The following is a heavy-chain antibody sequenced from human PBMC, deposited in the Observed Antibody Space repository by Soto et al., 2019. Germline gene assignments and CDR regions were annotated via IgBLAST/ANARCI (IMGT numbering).Heavy chain of an antibody. CDR2: ISSSSSYI. CDR1: GFTFSSYS. CDR3: AKLFFVHTFDY. V-gene: IGHV3-21*04. Sequence: GGSLRLSCAASGFTFSSYSMNWVRQAPGKGLEWVSSISSSSSYIYYADSVKGRFTISRDNSKNTLYLQMNSLRAEDTAVYYCAKLFFVHTFDYWGQGTLVTVSS. J-gene: IGHJ4*02. D-gene: IGHD2-21*01.